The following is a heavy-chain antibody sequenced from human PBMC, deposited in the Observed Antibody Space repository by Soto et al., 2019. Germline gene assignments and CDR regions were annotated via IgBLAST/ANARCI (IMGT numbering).Heavy chain of an antibody. D-gene: IGHD4-17*01. CDR1: GYTLTIYW. CDR2: IYPSDSDT. J-gene: IGHJ4*02. V-gene: IGHV5-51*01. CDR3: ARPANTVADHFDL. Sequence: PXASLKISCQVSGYTLTIYWIGWVRQIPGKGLEWMGIIYPSDSDTRYSPSFQGQVTISADQSINTAYLQWDSLKASDTAIYYCARPANTVADHFDLWGQGTQVTVSS.